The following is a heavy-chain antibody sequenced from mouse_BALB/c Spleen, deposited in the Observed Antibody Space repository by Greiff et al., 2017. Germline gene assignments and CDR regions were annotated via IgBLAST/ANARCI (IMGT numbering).Heavy chain of an antibody. CDR1: GFTFSSYA. V-gene: IGHV5-6-5*01. J-gene: IGHJ1*01. D-gene: IGHD1-1*01. CDR3: ARRGITTVVDWYFDV. CDR2: ISSGGST. Sequence: EVKLVESGGGLVKPGGSLKLSCAASGFTFSSYAMSWVRQTPEKRLEWVASISSGGSTYYPDSVKGRFTISRDNARNILYLQMSSLRSEDTAMYYCARRGITTVVDWYFDVWGAGTTVTVSS.